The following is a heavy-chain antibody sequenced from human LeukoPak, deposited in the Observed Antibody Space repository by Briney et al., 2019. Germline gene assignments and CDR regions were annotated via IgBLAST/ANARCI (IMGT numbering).Heavy chain of an antibody. CDR1: GFTFSSYG. J-gene: IGHJ4*02. CDR3: AQERDGDSDY. Sequence: GGSLRLSCAASGFTFSSYGMHWVRQAPGKGLEWVAVIWYDGSNKYYADSVKGRFTISRDNSKNTLYLQMNSLRAEVTAVYYGAQERDGDSDYWGQGTLVTVSS. CDR2: IWYDGSNK. V-gene: IGHV3-33*06. D-gene: IGHD4-17*01.